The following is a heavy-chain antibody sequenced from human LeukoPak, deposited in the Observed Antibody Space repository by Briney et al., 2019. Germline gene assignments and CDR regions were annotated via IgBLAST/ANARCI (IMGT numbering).Heavy chain of an antibody. CDR3: ARAPLGHDFWSGYYTGTSTAGANDY. Sequence: ASVKVSCKASGYTFTSYGISWVRQAPGQGLEWMGWISAYNGNTNYAQKLQGRVTMTTDTSTSTAYMELRSLRSDDTAVYYCARAPLGHDFWSGYYTGTSTAGANDYWGQGTLVTVSS. D-gene: IGHD3-3*01. V-gene: IGHV1-18*01. CDR2: ISAYNGNT. J-gene: IGHJ4*02. CDR1: GYTFTSYG.